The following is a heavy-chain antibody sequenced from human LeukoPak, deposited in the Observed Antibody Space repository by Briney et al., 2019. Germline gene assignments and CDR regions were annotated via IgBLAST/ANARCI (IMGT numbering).Heavy chain of an antibody. V-gene: IGHV4-4*07. J-gene: IGHJ4*02. CDR3: ASGSVDTAMVDY. Sequence: SETLSLTCTVSGGSISSYYWSCIREPAGQGLVWIGRIYTSGGTNYNPSLKSRVTMSSDTSKNKFSLKLSSVTAADTAVYYCASGSVDTAMVDYWGQGTLVTVSS. CDR1: GGSISSYY. CDR2: IYTSGGT. D-gene: IGHD5-18*01.